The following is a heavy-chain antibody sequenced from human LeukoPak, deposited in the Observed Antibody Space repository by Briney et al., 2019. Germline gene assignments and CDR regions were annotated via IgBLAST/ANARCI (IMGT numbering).Heavy chain of an antibody. CDR2: INIWSTST. D-gene: IGHD4-17*01. J-gene: IGHJ1*01. CDR3: TRGLADYGDYSF. Sequence: GGSLRLSCEASGFPFNKYKMAWVRQAPGKGLQWVSSINIWSTSTYYADSVKGRFTISRDDAKNSLYLQMNSLTAEDTAVYYCTRGLADYGDYSFWGQGTLVAVSS. CDR1: GFPFNKYK. V-gene: IGHV3-21*01.